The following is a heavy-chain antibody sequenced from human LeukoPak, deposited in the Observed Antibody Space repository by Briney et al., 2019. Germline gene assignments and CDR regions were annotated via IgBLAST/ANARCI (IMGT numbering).Heavy chain of an antibody. Sequence: GGSLRLSCAASGFTFSSYVMSWVRQAPGKGPEWVSGFSGSGGTAHYADPVKGRFTISRDNSKNTLYLQMNSLRVEDTAVYYCAKEGLWFGKPIDYLGQGTLVTVSS. J-gene: IGHJ4*02. D-gene: IGHD3-10*01. V-gene: IGHV3-23*01. CDR1: GFTFSSYV. CDR2: FSGSGGTA. CDR3: AKEGLWFGKPIDY.